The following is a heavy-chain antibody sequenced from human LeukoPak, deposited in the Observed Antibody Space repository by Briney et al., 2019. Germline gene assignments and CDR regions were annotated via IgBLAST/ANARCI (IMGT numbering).Heavy chain of an antibody. D-gene: IGHD1-26*01. CDR3: ARDRLSGSYHSPTVWYFDL. J-gene: IGHJ2*01. Sequence: ASVKVSCKASGGTFSSYAISWVRQAPGQGLEWMGGIIPIFGTANYAQKFQGRVTITTDESTSTAYMELSSLRSEDTAVYYCARDRLSGSYHSPTVWYFDLWGRGTLVTVSS. CDR1: GGTFSSYA. V-gene: IGHV1-69*05. CDR2: IIPIFGTA.